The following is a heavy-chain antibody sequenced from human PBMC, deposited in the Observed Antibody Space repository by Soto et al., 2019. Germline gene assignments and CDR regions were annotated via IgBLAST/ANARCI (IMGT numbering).Heavy chain of an antibody. Sequence: QVQLVESGGGVVQPGRSLRLSCVASEFTFSSYGMHWVRQAPGKGLEWVAVITYDGSNEYYADSVKGRFTISRDNSKTTLYLHLNSLRAEDTAVYYCAKAYSAALNYYYGMDVWGRGTTVTVS. CDR1: EFTFSSYG. J-gene: IGHJ6*02. V-gene: IGHV3-30*18. D-gene: IGHD6-13*01. CDR3: AKAYSAALNYYYGMDV. CDR2: ITYDGSNE.